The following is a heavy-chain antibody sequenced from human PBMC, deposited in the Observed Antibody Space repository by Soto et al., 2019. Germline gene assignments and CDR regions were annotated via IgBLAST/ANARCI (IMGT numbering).Heavy chain of an antibody. CDR1: GFTFSSYA. J-gene: IGHJ6*02. V-gene: IGHV3-23*01. Sequence: EVQLLESGGGLVQPGGSLRLSCAASGFTFSSYAMSWVRQAPGKGLEWVSAITNSGGNTYYADSVKGRFTISRDNSKXXXXXXXXXXXXXXXXXXXXXXXXXXXXXXXXXQGTTVTVSS. CDR2: ITNSGGNT. CDR3: XXXXXXXXXXX.